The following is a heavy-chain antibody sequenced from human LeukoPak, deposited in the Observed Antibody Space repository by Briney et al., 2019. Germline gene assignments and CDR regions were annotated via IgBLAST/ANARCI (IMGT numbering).Heavy chain of an antibody. CDR3: ATRNYYDFWSGYPD. V-gene: IGHV4-34*01. D-gene: IGHD3-3*01. Sequence: SETLSLTCAVYGGSFSSHYWSWIRQPPGGGLEWIGEIDHSGGTNYNPSLKSRVTIAVDTSKNQFSLKLRSVTAADTAVYYCATRNYYDFWSGYPDWGQGTLVTVSS. CDR1: GGSFSSHY. J-gene: IGHJ4*02. CDR2: IDHSGGT.